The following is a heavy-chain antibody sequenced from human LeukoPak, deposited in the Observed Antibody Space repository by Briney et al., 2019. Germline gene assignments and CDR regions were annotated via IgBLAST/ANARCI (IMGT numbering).Heavy chain of an antibody. D-gene: IGHD3-10*01. V-gene: IGHV1-69*04. Sequence: GASVKVSCKASGGTFSSYAISWVRQAPGQGLEWMGRIIPIFGIANYAQKFQGRVTITADKSTSTAYMELSSLRSEDTAVYYCARGSGITMVRRVLDELIYYGMDVWGQGTTVTVSS. CDR2: IIPIFGIA. CDR1: GGTFSSYA. CDR3: ARGSGITMVRRVLDELIYYGMDV. J-gene: IGHJ6*02.